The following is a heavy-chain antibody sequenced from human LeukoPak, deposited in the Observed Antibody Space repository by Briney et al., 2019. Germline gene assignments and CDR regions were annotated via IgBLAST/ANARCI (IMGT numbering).Heavy chain of an antibody. CDR1: GYTFTSYY. D-gene: IGHD3-10*01. CDR2: INPSGSST. V-gene: IGHV1-2*02. J-gene: IGHJ4*02. CDR3: ARAYITTMDKYYFDY. Sequence: ASVKVSCKASGYTFTSYYMHWVRQAPGQGLEWMGLINPSGSSTIYAQKFQGRVTMTRDTSISTAYMELSRLRSDDTAVYYCARAYITTMDKYYFDYWGQGTLVTVSS.